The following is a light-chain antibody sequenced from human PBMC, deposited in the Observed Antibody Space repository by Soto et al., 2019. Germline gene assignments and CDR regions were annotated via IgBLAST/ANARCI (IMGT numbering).Light chain of an antibody. V-gene: IGKV3-20*01. Sequence: EIVLTQSPGTLSWSPGDSASLSCGASQSVSSSYLAWYQQKPGQAPRLLIYGESSRATGIPDRFSGSGSGTDLTLTISRLEPEDFGVYYCQNYGSSPRTFGQGTKVDI. CDR3: QNYGSSPRT. CDR1: QSVSSSY. CDR2: GES. J-gene: IGKJ1*01.